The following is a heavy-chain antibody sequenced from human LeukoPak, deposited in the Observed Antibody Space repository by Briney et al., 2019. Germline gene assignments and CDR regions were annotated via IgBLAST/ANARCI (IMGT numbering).Heavy chain of an antibody. D-gene: IGHD6-6*01. CDR1: GFTFSSYS. Sequence: GGSLRLSCAASGFTFSSYSMNWVRQAPGKGLEWVSSISSSSSYIYYADSVKGRFTISRDNAKNSLYLQMNRLRAEDTAVYYCASLGAGIAARYWGQGTLVTVSS. CDR3: ASLGAGIAARY. V-gene: IGHV3-21*01. J-gene: IGHJ4*02. CDR2: ISSSSSYI.